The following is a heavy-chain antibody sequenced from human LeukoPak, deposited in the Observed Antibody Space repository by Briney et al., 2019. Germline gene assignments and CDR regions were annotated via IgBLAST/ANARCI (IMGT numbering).Heavy chain of an antibody. V-gene: IGHV3-23*01. J-gene: IGHJ4*02. CDR3: AKNQGSSWQFYFDY. CDR1: GFTFSSYA. Sequence: GGSLRLSCAASGFTFSSYALSWVRQAPGEGLEWVAAISGGGITYYANSVKGRFTISRDNAKNTLSLQMNSLRAEDTAVYYCAKNQGSSWQFYFDYWGQGTLVTVSP. CDR2: ISGGGIT. D-gene: IGHD6-13*01.